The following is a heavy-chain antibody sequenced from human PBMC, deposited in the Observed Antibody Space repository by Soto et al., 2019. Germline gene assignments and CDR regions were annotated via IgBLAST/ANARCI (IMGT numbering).Heavy chain of an antibody. CDR3: TTYHGDYNFDH. CDR2: FDPDEAET. CDR1: GYTLNEVA. V-gene: IGHV1-24*01. Sequence: QVQLVQSGAEVKKPGASVKVSCKVSGYTLNEVAMHWVRQAPGKGLEWLGGFDPDEAETIYAQHFQGRVTMTEDTSTDTVYMELSSLRSEDTALYFCTTYHGDYNFDHWGQGTLGTVSS. J-gene: IGHJ5*02. D-gene: IGHD4-17*01.